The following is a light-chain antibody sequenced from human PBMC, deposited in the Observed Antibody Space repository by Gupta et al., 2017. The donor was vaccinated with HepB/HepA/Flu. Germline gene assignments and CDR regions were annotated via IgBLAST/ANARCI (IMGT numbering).Light chain of an antibody. CDR1: QSVSSSY. CDR3: QQYGSLPRT. V-gene: IGKV3-20*01. CDR2: GAS. J-gene: IGKJ1*01. Sequence: EIALTQSPGTLSLSPGERATLSCRASQSVSSSYLAWYQQKPGQAPRLLIYGASSRATGIPDRFSGSGSGTDFTLTISRLEPEDFAVYYCQQYGSLPRTFGQGTKVESK.